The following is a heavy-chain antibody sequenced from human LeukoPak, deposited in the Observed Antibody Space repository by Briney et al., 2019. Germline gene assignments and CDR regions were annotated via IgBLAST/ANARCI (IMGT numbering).Heavy chain of an antibody. Sequence: GGSLSPPGAASGLTLISYWWSWVRQAPGKGLEGVPNIKQDGSEKYYVDSVKGRFTISRDNAKNSLYLQMNSLRAEDTAVYYCARDNSGYDLNWFDPWGQGTLVTVSS. V-gene: IGHV3-7*01. D-gene: IGHD5-12*01. J-gene: IGHJ5*02. CDR1: GLTLISYW. CDR3: ARDNSGYDLNWFDP. CDR2: IKQDGSEK.